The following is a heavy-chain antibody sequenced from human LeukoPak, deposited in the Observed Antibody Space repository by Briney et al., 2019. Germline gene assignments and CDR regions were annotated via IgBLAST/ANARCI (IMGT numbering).Heavy chain of an antibody. D-gene: IGHD1-7*01. V-gene: IGHV4-59*12. Sequence: SETLSLTCTVSGGSISSYYWSWIRQPPGKGLEWIGYIYYSGSTNYNLSLKSRVTISVDTSKNQFSLQLNSVTPEDTAVYYCARATFITGTWALYYYYYMDVWGKGTTVTVSS. CDR2: IYYSGST. CDR3: ARATFITGTWALYYYYYMDV. J-gene: IGHJ6*03. CDR1: GGSISSYY.